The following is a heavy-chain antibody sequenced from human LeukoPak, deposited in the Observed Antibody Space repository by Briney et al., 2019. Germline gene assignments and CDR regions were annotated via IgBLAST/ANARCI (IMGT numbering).Heavy chain of an antibody. CDR3: ARVRATFSPHFDN. J-gene: IGHJ4*02. CDR1: GFTFSSYW. CDR2: INSDGSIT. V-gene: IGHV3-74*01. Sequence: PGGSLRLSCAASGFTFSSYWMHWVRQAPGKGLMWVSRINSDGSITNYADSVKGRFTISRDNAKNTLYLQMNSLRAEDTAVYYCARVRATFSPHFDNWGQRTLVTVSS. D-gene: IGHD5-12*01.